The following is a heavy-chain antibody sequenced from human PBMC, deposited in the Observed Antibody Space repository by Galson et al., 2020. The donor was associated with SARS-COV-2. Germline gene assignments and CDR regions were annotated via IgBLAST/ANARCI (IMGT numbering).Heavy chain of an antibody. CDR1: GFTFSSYA. V-gene: IGHV3-23*01. D-gene: IGHD3-16*02. CDR2: ISGSGGST. J-gene: IGHJ6*03. CDR3: AQYVRLGELSLIGVHYYFYYMDV. Sequence: GGSLRLSCAASGFTFSSYAMSWVRQAPGKGLEWVSAISGSGGSTYYADSVKGRFTISRDNSKNTLYLQRNSLRAEDTAVYYCAQYVRLGELSLIGVHYYFYYMDVWGKGTSVTVSS.